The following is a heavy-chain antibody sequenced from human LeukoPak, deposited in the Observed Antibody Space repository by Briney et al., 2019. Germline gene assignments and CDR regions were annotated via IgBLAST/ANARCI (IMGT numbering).Heavy chain of an antibody. CDR3: AKDPASITTLPGWFDP. V-gene: IGHV1-8*03. CDR1: GYTFTSYA. J-gene: IGHJ5*02. CDR2: MNPNSGNT. D-gene: IGHD3-10*01. Sequence: ASVKVSCKASGYTFTSYAMNWVRQATGQGLEWMGWMNPNSGNTGYAQKFQGRVTITRNTSISTAYMELRSLRSDDTAVYYCAKDPASITTLPGWFDPWGLGTLVTVSS.